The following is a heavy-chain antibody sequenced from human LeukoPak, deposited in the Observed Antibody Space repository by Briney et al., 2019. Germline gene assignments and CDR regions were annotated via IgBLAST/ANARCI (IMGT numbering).Heavy chain of an antibody. V-gene: IGHV3-64*01. CDR3: ARSGYCSGGSCYVDF. D-gene: IGHD2-15*01. J-gene: IGHJ4*02. CDR2: ISSDGGST. Sequence: PGGSLRLSCAASGFTFSSYAMHWGREAPGKRLEYVSAISSDGGSTYYANSVKGRFTIFRDNSKNALYLQMGSLRDEDMAEYYCARSGYCSGGSCYVDFWGQGALVTVSS. CDR1: GFTFSSYA.